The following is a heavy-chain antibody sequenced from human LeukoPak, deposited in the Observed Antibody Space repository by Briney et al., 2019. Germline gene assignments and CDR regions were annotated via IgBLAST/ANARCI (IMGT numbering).Heavy chain of an antibody. CDR2: INHSGRT. CDR1: GGSISSGDYS. V-gene: IGHV4-30-2*01. D-gene: IGHD3-10*01. J-gene: IGHJ4*02. Sequence: SQTLSLTCAVSGGSISSGDYSWSWIRQPPGKGLEWIGYINHSGRTYYNPSLKSRVTISIDRSKNQFSLKLSSVTAADTAVYYCARDLLWFGEAYFDYWGQGTLVTVSS. CDR3: ARDLLWFGEAYFDY.